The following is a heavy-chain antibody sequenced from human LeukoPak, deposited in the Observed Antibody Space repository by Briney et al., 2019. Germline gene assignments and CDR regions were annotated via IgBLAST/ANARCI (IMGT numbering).Heavy chain of an antibody. CDR3: ARDPGYSGYDLIY. CDR2: INPNSGGT. Sequence: ASVKVSCKASGYTFTGYYMHWVRQAPGQGLEWMGWINPNSGGTNYAQKFQGRVTMTRDTSISTAYMELSRLRSDDTAVYYCARDPGYSGYDLIYWGQGTLVTVSS. V-gene: IGHV1-2*02. CDR1: GYTFTGYY. D-gene: IGHD5-12*01. J-gene: IGHJ4*02.